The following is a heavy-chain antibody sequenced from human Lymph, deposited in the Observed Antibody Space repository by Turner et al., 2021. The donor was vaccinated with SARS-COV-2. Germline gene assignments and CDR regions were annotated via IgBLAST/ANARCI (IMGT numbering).Heavy chain of an antibody. CDR3: AREDTVMGYDY. V-gene: IGHV3-7*03. J-gene: IGHJ4*02. CDR2: MKQDGSEK. CDR1: GFTFSTYW. Sequence: EVHLVESGGSLVQPGASLSLSCAASGFTFSTYWMSWVRQGAGKGLEWVANMKQDGSEKYYVDSLKGRFTIARDNAKNSLYLQMNSLRAEDTAVYYCAREDTVMGYDYWGQGTLVTVSS. D-gene: IGHD5-18*01.